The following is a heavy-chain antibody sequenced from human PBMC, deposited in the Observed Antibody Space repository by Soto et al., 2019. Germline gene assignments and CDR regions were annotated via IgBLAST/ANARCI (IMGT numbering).Heavy chain of an antibody. CDR3: ARDLRGRRSGRFDP. J-gene: IGHJ5*02. V-gene: IGHV4-34*09. Sequence: PSETLSLTCAVYGGSFSGYYWSWIRQPPGKGLEWIGEINHSGSTYYNPSLKSRATISVDTSKNQFSLNLSSVTAADTAMYYCARDLRGRRSGRFDPWGQGTLVTVSS. D-gene: IGHD3-10*01. CDR2: INHSGST. CDR1: GGSFSGYY.